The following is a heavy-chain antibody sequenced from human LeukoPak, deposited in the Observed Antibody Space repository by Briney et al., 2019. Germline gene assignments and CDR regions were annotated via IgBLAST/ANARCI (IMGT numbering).Heavy chain of an antibody. J-gene: IGHJ4*02. CDR2: IIPIFGTA. D-gene: IGHD1-20*01. V-gene: IGHV1-69*13. CDR3: ARSTSQYNWNDPFDY. Sequence: ASVKVSCKASGGTFSSYAISWVRQAPGQGLEWMGGIIPIFGTANYAQKFQGRVTITADESTSTAYMELSSLRSEDTAVYYCARSTSQYNWNDPFDYWGQRTLVTVSS. CDR1: GGTFSSYA.